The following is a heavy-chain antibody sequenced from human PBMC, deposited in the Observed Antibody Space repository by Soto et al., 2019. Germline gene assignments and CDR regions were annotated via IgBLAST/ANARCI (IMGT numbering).Heavy chain of an antibody. D-gene: IGHD3-22*01. CDR1: WCTFSDLG. CDR3: AKGEPYYDDSSGYAY. J-gene: IGHJ4*02. V-gene: IGHV3-30*18. CDR2: ISYDGSNK. Sequence: GGSLRLWCAAVWCTFSDLGVRRVRQDPGKGLEWVAVISYDGSNKYYADSVKGRFTISRDNSKNTLYLQMNSLRAEDTAVYYCAKGEPYYDDSSGYAYWRQGTLVTVSS.